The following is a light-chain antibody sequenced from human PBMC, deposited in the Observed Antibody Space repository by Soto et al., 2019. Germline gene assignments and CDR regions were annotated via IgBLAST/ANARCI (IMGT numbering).Light chain of an antibody. V-gene: IGKV1-5*03. CDR2: RAS. CDR3: QHYNNYPYT. Sequence: DIQMTQSPSTLSASVGDRVTITCRASQFISSWLAWYQQKPGKAPKLLIYRASTLESGVSSRFSGSGSGTEFTLTISGLQPDHFATYYCQHYNNYPYTFGQGTNLEI. CDR1: QFISSW. J-gene: IGKJ2*01.